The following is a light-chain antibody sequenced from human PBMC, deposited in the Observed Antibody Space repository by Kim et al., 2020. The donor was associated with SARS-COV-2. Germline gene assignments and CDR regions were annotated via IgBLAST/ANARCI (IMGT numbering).Light chain of an antibody. Sequence: LGQTVRITCQGDSLRSYYASCYQQKPGQAPVLVIYGKNYRPSGIPDRFSGSSSGNTASLTITGAQAEDEADYYCNSRDSSGNHYVFGTGTKVTVL. CDR2: GKN. J-gene: IGLJ1*01. V-gene: IGLV3-19*01. CDR1: SLRSYY. CDR3: NSRDSSGNHYV.